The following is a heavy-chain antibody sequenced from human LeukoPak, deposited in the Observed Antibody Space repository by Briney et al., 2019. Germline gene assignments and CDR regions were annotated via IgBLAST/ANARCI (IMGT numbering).Heavy chain of an antibody. D-gene: IGHD3-22*01. CDR2: INSDGSRT. J-gene: IGHJ4*02. CDR1: GFTFSSHW. V-gene: IGHV3-74*01. CDR3: AREVGDYYDSSGSFGY. Sequence: GGSLRLSCAASGFTFSSHWMHWVRHGPGKGLVWASRINSDGSRTIYADSVKGRFTISRDSAKNTLYLQMNSLRAEDTAVYYCAREVGDYYDSSGSFGYWRQGTLVTVSS.